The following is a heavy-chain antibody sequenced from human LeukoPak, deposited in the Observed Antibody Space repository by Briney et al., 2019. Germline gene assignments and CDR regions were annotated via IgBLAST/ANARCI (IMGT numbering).Heavy chain of an antibody. V-gene: IGHV3-30-3*01. Sequence: GGSLRLSCAASGFAFSGSPIHWVRQAPGKGLEWVAVISYDGSNKYYADSVKGRFTISRDNSKNTLYLQMNSLRAEDTAVYYCARDWSKSIVVVPAAHYWGQGTLVTVSS. J-gene: IGHJ4*02. CDR2: ISYDGSNK. CDR1: GFAFSGSP. D-gene: IGHD2-2*01. CDR3: ARDWSKSIVVVPAAHY.